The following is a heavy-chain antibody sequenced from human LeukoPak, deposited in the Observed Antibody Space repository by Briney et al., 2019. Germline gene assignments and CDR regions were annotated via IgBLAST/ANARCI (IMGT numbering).Heavy chain of an antibody. Sequence: GESLKISCKGSGYSFTSYWIGWVRQMPGKGLEWMGIIYPGDSDTRYSPSFQGQVTVSADKSISTAYLQWSSLKASDTAMYYCARPGYYGSGRPDAFDIWGQGTMVTVSS. V-gene: IGHV5-51*01. CDR3: ARPGYYGSGRPDAFDI. CDR2: IYPGDSDT. D-gene: IGHD3-10*01. J-gene: IGHJ3*02. CDR1: GYSFTSYW.